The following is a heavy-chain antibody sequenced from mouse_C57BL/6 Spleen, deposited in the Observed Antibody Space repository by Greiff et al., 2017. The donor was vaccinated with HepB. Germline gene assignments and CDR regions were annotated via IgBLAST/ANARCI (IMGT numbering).Heavy chain of an antibody. CDR2: IDPETGGT. D-gene: IGHD3-2*02. J-gene: IGHJ2*01. CDR1: GYTFTDYE. Sequence: LQESGAELVRPGASVTLSCKASGYTFTDYEMHWVKQTPVHGLEWIGAIDPETGGTAYNQKFKGKAILTADKSSSTAYMELRSLTSEDSAVYYCTRGLRLYYFDYWGQGTTLTVSS. CDR3: TRGLRLYYFDY. V-gene: IGHV1-15*01.